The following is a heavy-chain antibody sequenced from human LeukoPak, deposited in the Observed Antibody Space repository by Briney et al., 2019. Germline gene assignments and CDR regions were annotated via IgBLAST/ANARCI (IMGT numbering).Heavy chain of an antibody. CDR2: IYSGGST. J-gene: IGHJ4*02. D-gene: IGHD3-22*01. V-gene: IGHV3-53*01. CDR1: GFTVSSNY. Sequence: PGGSLRLSCAASGFTVSSNYMSWVRQAPGKGLEWVSVIYSGGSTYYADSVKGRFTISRDNSKNTLYLQMNSLRAEDTAVDYCARAAGYYDSSGYFDYWGQGTLVTVSS. CDR3: ARAAGYYDSSGYFDY.